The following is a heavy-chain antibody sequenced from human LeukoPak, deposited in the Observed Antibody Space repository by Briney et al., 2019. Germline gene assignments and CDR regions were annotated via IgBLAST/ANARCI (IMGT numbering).Heavy chain of an antibody. CDR1: GFMFSNYA. V-gene: IGHV3-23*01. D-gene: IGHD5-18*01. J-gene: IGHJ3*02. Sequence: GGSLRLSCGVSGFMFSNYAMSWVRQAPGNGLEWVSTIRGSGDNTYYADSVRGRFTISRDNSKNTLYLQINSLTAEDTAVYSCAKDRGYNHGLGAFDIWGQGTMVTVSS. CDR3: AKDRGYNHGLGAFDI. CDR2: IRGSGDNT.